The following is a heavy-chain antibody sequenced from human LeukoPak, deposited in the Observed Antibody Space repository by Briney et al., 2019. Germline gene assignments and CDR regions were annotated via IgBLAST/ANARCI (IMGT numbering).Heavy chain of an antibody. CDR2: IYYSGST. CDR1: GGSISSNNYY. Sequence: PSETLSLTCTVSGGSISSNNYYWGWIRQPPGKGLEWIGSIYYSGSTYYNPSLKSRVTISVDTSKNQLSLKLNSVTAADTAVYYCARLWSGYRPPDYWGQGTLVTASS. V-gene: IGHV4-39*01. CDR3: ARLWSGYRPPDY. D-gene: IGHD3-3*01. J-gene: IGHJ4*02.